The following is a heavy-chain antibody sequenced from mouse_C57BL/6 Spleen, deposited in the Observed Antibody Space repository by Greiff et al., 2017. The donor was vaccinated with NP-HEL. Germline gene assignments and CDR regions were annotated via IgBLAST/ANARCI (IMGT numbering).Heavy chain of an antibody. V-gene: IGHV1-50*01. CDR2: IDPSDSYT. CDR3: ARSPHLIYYGNLYYAMDY. CDR1: GYTFTSYW. D-gene: IGHD2-1*01. J-gene: IGHJ4*01. Sequence: QVQLQQPGAELVKPGASVKLSCKASGYTFTSYWIQWVKQRPGQGLEWIGEIDPSDSYTNYNQKFKGKATLTVDTSSSTAYMQLSSLTSEDSAVYYCARSPHLIYYGNLYYAMDYWGQGTSVTVSS.